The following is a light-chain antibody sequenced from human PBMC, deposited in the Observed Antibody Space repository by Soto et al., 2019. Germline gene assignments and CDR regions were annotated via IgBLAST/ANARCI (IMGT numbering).Light chain of an antibody. V-gene: IGKV3-15*01. J-gene: IGKJ1*01. Sequence: EVVMTQSPATLSVSPGERATLSCRASHSISSYLAWYQHKPGQAPRLLIYGASTRDTGVPSRFSGSGSGAAFTLTINSLQSEDFAVYYCKQSNNWPRTFGQGTKVESK. CDR3: KQSNNWPRT. CDR1: HSISSY. CDR2: GAS.